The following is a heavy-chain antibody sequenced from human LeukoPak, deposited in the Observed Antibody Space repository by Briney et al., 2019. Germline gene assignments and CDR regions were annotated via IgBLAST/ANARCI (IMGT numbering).Heavy chain of an antibody. CDR2: ISSSSSYT. J-gene: IGHJ6*02. CDR1: GFTFSTYS. V-gene: IGHV3-21*05. Sequence: GGSLRLSCAASGFTFSTYSMNWVRQAPGKGLEWVSYISSSSSYTNYADSVKGRFTISRDNAKNSLYLQMNSLRAEDTAVYYCARDNIVVVPAAMLPYGMDVWGQGTTVTVSS. D-gene: IGHD2-2*01. CDR3: ARDNIVVVPAAMLPYGMDV.